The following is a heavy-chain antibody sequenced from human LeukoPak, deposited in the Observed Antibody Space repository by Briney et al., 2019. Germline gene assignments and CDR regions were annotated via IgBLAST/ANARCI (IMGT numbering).Heavy chain of an antibody. CDR3: ASLVGPSPFFDY. J-gene: IGHJ4*02. Sequence: PSETLSLTCTVSGGSISSGGYYWSWIRQHPGKGLEWIGYIYYSGSTYYNPSLKSRVTISVDTSKNRFSLKLSSVTAADTAVYYCASLVGPSPFFDYWGQGTLVTVSS. CDR2: IYYSGST. CDR1: GGSISSGGYY. D-gene: IGHD2-2*01. V-gene: IGHV4-31*03.